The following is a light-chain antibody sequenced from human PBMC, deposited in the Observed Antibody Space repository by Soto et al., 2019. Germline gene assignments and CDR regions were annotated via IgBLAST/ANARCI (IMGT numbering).Light chain of an antibody. V-gene: IGKV1-12*01. CDR1: EDINSR. CDR2: AAF. J-gene: IGKJ5*01. CDR3: QQADSFPIT. Sequence: DIQITQSPSSFSSSVLERFTISCRASEDINSRLAWYQQKPGNAPKLLIYAAFILQSGVPSRFSGYGSGTDFTLSISSLQPEDFATYYCQQADSFPITFGQGTRLEIK.